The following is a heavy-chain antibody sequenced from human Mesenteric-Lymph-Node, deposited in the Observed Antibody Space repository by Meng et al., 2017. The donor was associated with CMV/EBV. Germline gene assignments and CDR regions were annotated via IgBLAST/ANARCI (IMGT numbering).Heavy chain of an antibody. CDR1: GVCISNGDSY. CDR2: IFPSGTT. J-gene: IGHJ4*02. D-gene: IGHD2/OR15-2a*01. V-gene: IGHV4-31*03. CDR3: ARGGQVLDF. Sequence: SLTCNVSGVCISNGDSYWTWIRQHPGKGLEWIGYIFPSGTTYYNPSLRSRLTITVDTSNNQFSLRLASVTAADTAVYYCARGGQVLDFWGPGTLVTVSS.